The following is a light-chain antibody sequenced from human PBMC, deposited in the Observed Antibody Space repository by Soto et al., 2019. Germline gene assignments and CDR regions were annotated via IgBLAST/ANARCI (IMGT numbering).Light chain of an antibody. CDR2: GAS. Sequence: EIVLTQSPGTLSLSPGERATLSCRASQSVSSSYLAWYQQKPGQAPSLLTYGASSRATGIPDRFSGSGSGTDFTLTISRLEPEDFAVYYCQQYGSSPSGTFGQGTKVDI. CDR3: QQYGSSPSGT. V-gene: IGKV3-20*01. CDR1: QSVSSSY. J-gene: IGKJ1*01.